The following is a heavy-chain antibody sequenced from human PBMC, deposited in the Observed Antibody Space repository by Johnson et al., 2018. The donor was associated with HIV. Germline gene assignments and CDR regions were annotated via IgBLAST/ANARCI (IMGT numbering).Heavy chain of an antibody. V-gene: IGHV3-15*01. D-gene: IGHD5-12*01. CDR1: GFTFDDYA. CDR3: TTESGYSGYDLQLGAFDI. Sequence: VQLVESGGGLVQPGRSLRLSCAASGFTFDDYAMHWVRQAPGKGLEWVGRIKSKTDGGTTDYAAPVKGRFTISRDDSKNTLYLQMNSLKTEDTAVYYCTTESGYSGYDLQLGAFDIWGQGTMVTVSS. CDR2: IKSKTDGGTT. J-gene: IGHJ3*02.